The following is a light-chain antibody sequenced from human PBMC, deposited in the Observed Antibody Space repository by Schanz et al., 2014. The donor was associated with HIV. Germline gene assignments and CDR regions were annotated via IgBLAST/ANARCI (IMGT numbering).Light chain of an antibody. Sequence: QSVLTQPPSVSGTPGQRVTISCSGGTSNIGRNSVNWYQQLPGTAPELLIYGNNQRPSGVPDRLSGAKSGTSASLGISGLHSEDEADEHCAAWDDSLNGRVLGGGTNLTVL. V-gene: IGLV1-44*01. CDR1: TSNIGRNS. J-gene: IGLJ2*01. CDR2: GNN. CDR3: AAWDDSLNGRV.